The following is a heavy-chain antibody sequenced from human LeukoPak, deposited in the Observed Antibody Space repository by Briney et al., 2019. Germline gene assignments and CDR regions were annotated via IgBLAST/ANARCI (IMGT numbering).Heavy chain of an antibody. Sequence: SETLSLTCTVSGGSISSSSHYWGWIRQPPGKGLEWIGSIYYSGSTYYNPSLKSRVTISVDTSKNQFSLKLSSVTAADTAVYYCASAYSSSSHPLDYWGQGTLVTVSS. J-gene: IGHJ4*02. D-gene: IGHD6-6*01. CDR2: IYYSGST. V-gene: IGHV4-39*01. CDR3: ASAYSSSSHPLDY. CDR1: GGSISSSSHY.